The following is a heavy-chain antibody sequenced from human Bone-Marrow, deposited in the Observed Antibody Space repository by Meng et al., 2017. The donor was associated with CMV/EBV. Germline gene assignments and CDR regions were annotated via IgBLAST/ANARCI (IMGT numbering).Heavy chain of an antibody. Sequence: SETLSLTCIVSGGSISANTFFWGWIRQPPGKGLEWIGSVDDSGTTYYNPSLRSRVTISGDTSKDQFSLNLNSVTAADTAVYYCARETSMPRGLFDYWGQGTLVTVSS. J-gene: IGHJ4*02. D-gene: IGHD2/OR15-2a*01. CDR2: VDDSGTT. CDR3: ARETSMPRGLFDY. CDR1: GGSISANTFF. V-gene: IGHV4-39*07.